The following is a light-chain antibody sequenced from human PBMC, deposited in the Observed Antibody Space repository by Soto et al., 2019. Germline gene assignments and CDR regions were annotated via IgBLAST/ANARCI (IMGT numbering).Light chain of an antibody. CDR3: QQRTNWLYS. Sequence: EIVLTQSPATLSLSPGERATLSCMASQSVSTYLAWYQQKPGQAPRLLIHDASNRASGVPARFSGSGSGTDFTLTISSLEPEDFAVYYCQQRTNWLYSFGQGTKLEIK. V-gene: IGKV3-11*01. CDR1: QSVSTY. CDR2: DAS. J-gene: IGKJ2*03.